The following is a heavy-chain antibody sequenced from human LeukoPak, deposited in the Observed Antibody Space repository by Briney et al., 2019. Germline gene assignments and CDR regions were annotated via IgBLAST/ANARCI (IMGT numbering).Heavy chain of an antibody. CDR2: ISSSGSTI. J-gene: IGHJ5*02. Sequence: GGSLRLSCAASGFTFSSYEMNWVRQTPGKGLEWVSYISSSGSTIYHADSVKGRFTISRDNAKISLYLQMNSLRAEDTAIYYCASLLVRPRDWFDPWGQGTLVTVSS. V-gene: IGHV3-48*03. CDR3: ASLLVRPRDWFDP. CDR1: GFTFSSYE. D-gene: IGHD3-10*01.